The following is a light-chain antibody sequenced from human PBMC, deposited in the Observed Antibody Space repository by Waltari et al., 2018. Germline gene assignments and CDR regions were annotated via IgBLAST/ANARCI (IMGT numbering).Light chain of an antibody. Sequence: EVVMTQSPATLSLSPGERATLSCRASQSVSSFLAWYQQKPGQAPRLLIYGASTRATGIPARFSGSGSGTEFTLTISSLQSEEFAVYYCQQYNDWPPLTFGGGTKVEIK. CDR2: GAS. CDR1: QSVSSF. V-gene: IGKV3-15*01. CDR3: QQYNDWPPLT. J-gene: IGKJ4*01.